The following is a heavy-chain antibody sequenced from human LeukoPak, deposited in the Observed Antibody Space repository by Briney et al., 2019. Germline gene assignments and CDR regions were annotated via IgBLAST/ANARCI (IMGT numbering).Heavy chain of an antibody. D-gene: IGHD6-19*01. CDR1: GGSISSYY. J-gene: IGHJ5*02. V-gene: IGHV4-4*07. CDR2: IYTSGST. CDR3: AREKGIAVAGTLSDWFDP. Sequence: PSETLSLTCTVSGGSISSYYWSWIRQPAGKGLEWIGRIYTSGSTNYNPSLKSRVTMSVDTSKNQSSLKLSSVTAADTAVYYCAREKGIAVAGTLSDWFDPWGQGTLVTVSS.